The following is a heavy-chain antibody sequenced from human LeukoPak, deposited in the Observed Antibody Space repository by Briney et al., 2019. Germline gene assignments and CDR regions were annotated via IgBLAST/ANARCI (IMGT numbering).Heavy chain of an antibody. CDR1: GFTFSNYW. CDR3: ARGPDYGSFDY. D-gene: IGHD3-3*01. CDR2: IKQDGSEK. Sequence: GGSLRLSCAASGFTFSNYWMTWFRQAPGKGLEWVAHIKQDGSEKYYVDSVKGRFTISRDNAKNSLYLQVNSLRAEDTAVYYCARGPDYGSFDYWGQGTLVTVSS. J-gene: IGHJ4*02. V-gene: IGHV3-7*01.